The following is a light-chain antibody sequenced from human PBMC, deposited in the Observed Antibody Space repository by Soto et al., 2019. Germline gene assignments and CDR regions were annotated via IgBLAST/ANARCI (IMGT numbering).Light chain of an antibody. CDR1: QTVSSY. J-gene: IGKJ2*01. CDR3: HQRSDWPPYT. V-gene: IGKV3-11*01. Sequence: EIVLTQSPATLSLSPGERATLSCRASQTVSSYLAWYQQKPGQPPRLLIYDASNRATGIPARFSGSGSGTDFPLTITSLEPEDFAVYYCHQRSDWPPYTFGQGTKLEIK. CDR2: DAS.